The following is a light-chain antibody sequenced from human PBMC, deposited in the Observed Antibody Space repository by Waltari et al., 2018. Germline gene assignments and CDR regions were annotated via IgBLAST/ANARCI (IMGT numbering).Light chain of an antibody. CDR2: GAS. CDR3: QQYNNWPGA. CDR1: QYVSNN. J-gene: IGKJ3*01. Sequence: ETVMTQSPVTLSVSPGESVTLSCTTSQYVSNNLAWYPQKPGQSPRLLIYGASTRATGVPARFSGSGSGTSFTLTISSLQSEDFGLYYCQQYNNWPGAFGPGTKVDVE. V-gene: IGKV3-15*01.